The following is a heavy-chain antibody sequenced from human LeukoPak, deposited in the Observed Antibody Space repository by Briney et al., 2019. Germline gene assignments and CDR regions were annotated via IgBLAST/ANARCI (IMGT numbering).Heavy chain of an antibody. V-gene: IGHV3-74*01. CDR2: INSDGSST. Sequence: PGGSLRLSCAASGFTFSSYWMHWVRQAPGKGLVWVSRINSDGSSTSYADSVKGRFTISRDNAKNTLYLQMNRLRAQDTAVYYCAREVGATGGYYFDYWGQGTMVTVSS. D-gene: IGHD1-26*01. CDR3: AREVGATGGYYFDY. J-gene: IGHJ4*02. CDR1: GFTFSSYW.